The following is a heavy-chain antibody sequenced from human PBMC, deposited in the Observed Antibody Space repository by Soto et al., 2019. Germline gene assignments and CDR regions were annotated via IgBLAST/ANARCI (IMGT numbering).Heavy chain of an antibody. J-gene: IGHJ5*02. CDR3: ARLLGRAEITMIVVVTPNWFDP. CDR1: GGSISSSSYY. V-gene: IGHV4-39*01. D-gene: IGHD3-22*01. Sequence: SETLSLTCTVSGGSISSSSYYWGWIRQPPGKGLEWIGSIYYSGSTYYNPSLKSRVTISVDTSKNQFSLKLSSVTAADTAVYYCARLLGRAEITMIVVVTPNWFDPWGQGTLVTVSS. CDR2: IYYSGST.